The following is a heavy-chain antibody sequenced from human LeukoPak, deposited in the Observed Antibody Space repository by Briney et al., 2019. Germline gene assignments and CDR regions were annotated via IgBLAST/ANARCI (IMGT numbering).Heavy chain of an antibody. V-gene: IGHV1-69-2*01. CDR3: ATGVSSGSYYGYFDY. CDR2: VDPEDGET. Sequence: ASVTVSCKASGYTFTDYYMHWVQQAPGKGLEWMGRVDPEDGETIYAEKFQGRVTITADTSTDTAYMELSSLRSEDTAVYYCATGVSSGSYYGYFDYWGQGTLVTVSS. D-gene: IGHD1-26*01. CDR1: GYTFTDYY. J-gene: IGHJ4*02.